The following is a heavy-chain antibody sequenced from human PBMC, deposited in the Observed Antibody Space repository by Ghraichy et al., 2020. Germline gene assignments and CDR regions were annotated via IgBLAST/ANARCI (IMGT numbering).Heavy chain of an antibody. CDR3: ARGGRFLNWFDP. Sequence: SETLSLTCAVYGGSFSGYYWSWIRQPPGKGLEWIGEINHSGSTNYNPSLKSRVTISVDTSKNQFSLKLSSVTAADTAVYYCARGGRFLNWFDPWGQGTLVTVSS. D-gene: IGHD3-3*01. J-gene: IGHJ5*02. CDR1: GGSFSGYY. CDR2: INHSGST. V-gene: IGHV4-34*01.